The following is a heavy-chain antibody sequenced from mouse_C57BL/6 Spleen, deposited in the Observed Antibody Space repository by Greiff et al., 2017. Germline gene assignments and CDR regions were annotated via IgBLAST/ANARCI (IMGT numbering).Heavy chain of an antibody. J-gene: IGHJ4*01. CDR2: IDPNSGGT. CDR1: GYTFTSYW. V-gene: IGHV1-72*01. CDR3: ARYDGSTLYYAMDY. Sequence: QVQLQQPGAELVKPGASVKLSCKASGYTFTSYWMHWVKQRPGRGLEWIGRIDPNSGGTTYNEKFKSKATLPVDKPSSTAYMQLSSLTSEDSAVYYCARYDGSTLYYAMDYWGQGTSVTVSS. D-gene: IGHD1-1*01.